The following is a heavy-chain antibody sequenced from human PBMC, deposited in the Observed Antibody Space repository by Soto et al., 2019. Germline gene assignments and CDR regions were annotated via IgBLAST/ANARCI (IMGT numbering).Heavy chain of an antibody. V-gene: IGHV4-31*03. J-gene: IGHJ6*03. CDR1: GGSISSGGYC. CDR3: ARVLVRGVPAYCMDV. D-gene: IGHD3-10*01. CDR2: IYYTGAT. Sequence: PSETLSLTCTVSGGSISSGGYCCSWIRKPPGKGLEWIGYIYYTGATYYNPSLKSRVAMSVDTSQNQVSLKLRSVTAADTAVYYCARVLVRGVPAYCMDVWGNGTTVTVSS.